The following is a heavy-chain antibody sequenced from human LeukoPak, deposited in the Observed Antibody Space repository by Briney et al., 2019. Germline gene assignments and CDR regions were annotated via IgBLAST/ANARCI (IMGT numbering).Heavy chain of an antibody. CDR3: ARTPGGDYFDY. V-gene: IGHV5-51*01. D-gene: IGHD3-16*01. Sequence: GESLKISCKGSGYSFTNYWIGWVRQMPGKGLEWMGIIYPSDSNTKYSPSLQGQVTISADKSISTAYLQWSSLKASDTAMFYCARTPGGDYFDYWGQGTLVTVSS. CDR1: GYSFTNYW. CDR2: IYPSDSNT. J-gene: IGHJ4*02.